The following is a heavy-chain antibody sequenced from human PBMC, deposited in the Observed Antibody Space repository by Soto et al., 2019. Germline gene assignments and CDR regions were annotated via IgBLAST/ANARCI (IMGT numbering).Heavy chain of an antibody. Sequence: PGGSLRLSCAASGFTFSDYYMTWIRQAPGKGLEWVSYFINRGILTYEDFVKGRFSVSRDNARNSFFLQMSSLRAEDTAFYYCAKMEYGLYYPDYWGLGTLVTVSS. V-gene: IGHV3-11*01. CDR3: AKMEYGLYYPDY. CDR1: GFTFSDYY. D-gene: IGHD2-8*01. J-gene: IGHJ4*02. CDR2: FINRGIL.